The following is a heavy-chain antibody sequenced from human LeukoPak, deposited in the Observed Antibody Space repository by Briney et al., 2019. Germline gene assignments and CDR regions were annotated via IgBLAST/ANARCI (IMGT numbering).Heavy chain of an antibody. CDR2: INSDGSST. D-gene: IGHD3-3*01. Sequence: GGSLRLSCAASGFTFSSYWMHWVRQAPGKGLVWVSRINSDGSSTSYADSVKGRFTISRDNAKNSLYLQINSLRAEDTAVYYCASQGPYDEFPYWGQGTLVTVSS. CDR3: ASQGPYDEFPY. J-gene: IGHJ4*02. CDR1: GFTFSSYW. V-gene: IGHV3-74*01.